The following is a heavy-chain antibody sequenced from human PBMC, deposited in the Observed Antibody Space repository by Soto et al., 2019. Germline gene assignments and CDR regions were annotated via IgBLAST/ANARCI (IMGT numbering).Heavy chain of an antibody. CDR3: ARSQGSSTSLEIYYYYYYGIDV. D-gene: IGHD2-2*01. V-gene: IGHV1-69*01. Sequence: QVQLVQSGAEVKKPGSSVKVSCKASGGTFSSYAISWVRQAPGQGLEWMGGIIPISGTANYAQKFQGRVTITADESTSTAYMELSSLRSEDTAVYYFARSQGSSTSLEIYYYYYYGIDVWGQGTTVTVSS. CDR1: GGTFSSYA. CDR2: IIPISGTA. J-gene: IGHJ6*02.